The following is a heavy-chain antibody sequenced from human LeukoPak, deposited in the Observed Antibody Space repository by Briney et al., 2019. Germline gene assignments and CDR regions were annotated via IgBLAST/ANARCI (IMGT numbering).Heavy chain of an antibody. J-gene: IGHJ4*02. Sequence: PGGCLRLSCAASGFTFDNYGMTWVRQAPGKGLEWVSTISVTATRTYYADSLKGRFTISRDNSRNTLSLQINSLRDEDSAMYYCAQNGGGSGTYYPYWGLGTLVTVSS. V-gene: IGHV3-23*01. CDR2: ISVTATRT. D-gene: IGHD3-10*01. CDR3: AQNGGGSGTYYPY. CDR1: GFTFDNYG.